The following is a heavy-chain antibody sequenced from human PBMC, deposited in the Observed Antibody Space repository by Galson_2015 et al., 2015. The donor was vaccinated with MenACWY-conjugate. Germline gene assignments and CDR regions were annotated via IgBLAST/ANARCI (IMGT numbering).Heavy chain of an antibody. Sequence: SVKVSCKASGYTFTSYGISWVRQAPGQGLEWMGWISAYNGNTNYAQKLQGRVTMTTDTSTSTVYMELRSLRSDDTAVYYCARRYYDILTGYYTLDYWGQGTLVTVSS. V-gene: IGHV1-18*01. CDR1: GYTFTSYG. CDR2: ISAYNGNT. D-gene: IGHD3-9*01. J-gene: IGHJ4*02. CDR3: ARRYYDILTGYYTLDY.